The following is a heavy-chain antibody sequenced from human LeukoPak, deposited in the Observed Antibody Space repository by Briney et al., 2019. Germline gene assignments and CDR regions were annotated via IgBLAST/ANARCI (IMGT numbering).Heavy chain of an antibody. D-gene: IGHD1-1*01. V-gene: IGHV4-59*08. J-gene: IGHJ3*01. CDR1: GGSIGIYY. Sequence: KPSETLSLTCTVSGGSIGIYYWSWIRQAPGKGLEWIGFMYYGGKSNANSSLKSRVTISVDTSTNQLSLRLDSVIASDTAVYYCATWTSGDAFAVWRPGTMVTVSS. CDR3: ATWTSGDAFAV. CDR2: MYYGGKS.